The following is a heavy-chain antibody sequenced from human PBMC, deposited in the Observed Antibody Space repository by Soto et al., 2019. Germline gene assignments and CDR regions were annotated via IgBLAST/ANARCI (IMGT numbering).Heavy chain of an antibody. CDR3: AKDANQWLVGYNWFDP. D-gene: IGHD6-19*01. V-gene: IGHV3-23*01. J-gene: IGHJ5*02. CDR2: ISGSGGST. Sequence: ASCRLRVYIYAMSLSFKTPGKGLEWVSAISGSGGSTYYADPVKGRFTISRDNYKNTLYLQMNSLRAEDTAVYYCAKDANQWLVGYNWFDPWGQGTLVTVSS. CDR1: RLRVYIYA.